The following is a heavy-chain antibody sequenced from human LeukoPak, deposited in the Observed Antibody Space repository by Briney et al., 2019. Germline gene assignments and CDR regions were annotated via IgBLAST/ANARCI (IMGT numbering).Heavy chain of an antibody. Sequence: GGSLRLSCAASGFTFSSYSMSWVRQAPGKGLEWVSGILGGAGSTYYADSVKGRFTISRDNSKNTLYLQMNSLRAEDTAVYYCAHGTMYQLDYWGQGTLVTVSS. J-gene: IGHJ4*02. CDR3: AHGTMYQLDY. V-gene: IGHV3-23*01. CDR2: ILGGAGST. D-gene: IGHD2-2*01. CDR1: GFTFSSYS.